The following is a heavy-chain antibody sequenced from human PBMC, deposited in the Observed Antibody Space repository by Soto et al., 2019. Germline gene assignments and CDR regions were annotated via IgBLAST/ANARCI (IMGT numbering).Heavy chain of an antibody. CDR2: INAGNGNT. J-gene: IGHJ4*02. V-gene: IGHV1-3*01. CDR1: GYTFTSYA. D-gene: IGHD6-19*01. CDR3: AGVSGIAVAEV. Sequence: QVQLVQSGAEVKKPGASVKVSCKASGYTFTSYAMHWVRQAPGQRLEWMGWINAGNGNTKYSQKFQGRVTITRDTSASTAYMELSSLRSEDTAVFYCAGVSGIAVAEVWGQGTLVTVSS.